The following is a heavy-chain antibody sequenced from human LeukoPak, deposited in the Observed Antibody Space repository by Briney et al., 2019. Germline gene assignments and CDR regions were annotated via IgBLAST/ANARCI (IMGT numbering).Heavy chain of an antibody. CDR3: ARDGVGYDYVWGSYRHDAFDI. CDR2: IIPIFGRA. V-gene: IGHV1-69*05. CDR1: GGTFSSYA. D-gene: IGHD3-16*02. Sequence: SVKVSCKASGGTFSSYAISWVRQAPGQGLEGMGRIIPIFGRANYGQKFHGRVTITTDQSTSTAYMELSSLRSEDTAVYYCARDGVGYDYVWGSYRHDAFDIWGQGTMVTVSS. J-gene: IGHJ3*02.